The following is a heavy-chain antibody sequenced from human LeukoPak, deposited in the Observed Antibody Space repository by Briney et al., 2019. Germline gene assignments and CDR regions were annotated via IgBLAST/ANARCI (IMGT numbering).Heavy chain of an antibody. CDR3: SNQCSGGTCPEL. CDR1: GFSISGYW. D-gene: IGHD2-15*01. CDR2: ILHDGKVK. Sequence: SGGSLRLSCAASGFSISGYWMTWVRQAPGKGPEWVGNILHDGKVKNYVDSVRGRVTISRDNAKNSVHLQMTLLRGEDSAVYFCSNQCSGGTCPELWCQGTQVTVSS. J-gene: IGHJ4*02. V-gene: IGHV3-7*01.